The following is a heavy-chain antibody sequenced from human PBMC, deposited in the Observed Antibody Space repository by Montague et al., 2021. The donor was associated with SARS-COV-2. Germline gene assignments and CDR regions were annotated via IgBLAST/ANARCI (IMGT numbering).Heavy chain of an antibody. J-gene: IGHJ6*02. CDR3: ARDPWRITIFGVVTRYGRDV. D-gene: IGHD3-3*01. Sequence: SETLSLTCIVSGGSVSSDCYYWSWIPQPTGKGLEWIGYYYYSGSTNYNPSLKSRVTISVDPSKNQFSLTLSSVTAADTAVYYCARDPWRITIFGVVTRYGRDVWGQGTTVTVSS. CDR2: YYYSGST. CDR1: GGSVSSDCYY. V-gene: IGHV4-61*01.